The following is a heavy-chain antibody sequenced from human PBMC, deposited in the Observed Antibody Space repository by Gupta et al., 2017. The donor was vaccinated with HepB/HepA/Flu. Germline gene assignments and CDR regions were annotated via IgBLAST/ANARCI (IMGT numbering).Heavy chain of an antibody. D-gene: IGHD3-22*01. CDR1: GFTVSSNY. Sequence: EVQLVESGGGLVQPGGSLRLSCVASGFTVSSNYITWVRQAPGKGLEWVSVIYSGGSTYYADSVKGRFTISRDNSKNKLDLQMKRLRADDTAVYYCARDVTDSSGYWSYCDFDLWGRGTLGTVSS. CDR2: IYSGGST. V-gene: IGHV3-66*01. CDR3: ARDVTDSSGYWSYCDFDL. J-gene: IGHJ2*01.